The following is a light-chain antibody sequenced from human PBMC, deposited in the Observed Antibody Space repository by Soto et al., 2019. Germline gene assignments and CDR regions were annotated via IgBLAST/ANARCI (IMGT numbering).Light chain of an antibody. J-gene: IGKJ1*01. V-gene: IGKV1-5*01. CDR1: QSIANY. CDR2: DAS. CDR3: QQYNTYSKT. Sequence: DIQVTQSPTSLSASVGDRVTITCRASQSIANYLNWYQQKPGKAPKLLIFDASSLESGVPSRFSGSGSGTEFTLTISSLQPDDFATYYCQQYNTYSKTFGQGTKVDIK.